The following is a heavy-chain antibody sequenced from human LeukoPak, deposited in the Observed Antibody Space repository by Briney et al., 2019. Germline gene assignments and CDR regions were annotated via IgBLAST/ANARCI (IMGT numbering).Heavy chain of an antibody. CDR1: GYTFTGYY. Sequence: ASVKVSCKASGYTFTGYYMHWVRQAPGQGLEWVGWINPNSGGTNYAQKFQGRVTMTRDTSISTAYMELSRLRSDDTAVYYCARGSYSYLYYYMDVWGKGTTVTVSS. CDR2: INPNSGGT. CDR3: ARGSYSYLYYYMDV. D-gene: IGHD2-15*01. V-gene: IGHV1-2*02. J-gene: IGHJ6*03.